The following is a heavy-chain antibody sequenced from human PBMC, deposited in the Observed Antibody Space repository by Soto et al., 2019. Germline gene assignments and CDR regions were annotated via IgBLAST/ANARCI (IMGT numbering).Heavy chain of an antibody. Sequence: QVQLVESGGGVVQPGRSLRLSCAASGFTLSRYGMHWVRQAPGKGLEWVAVISFEGNTQYYADSVKGRFTISRDNSKDTLSLQIHSLRPEDTAVYYCAKDAGSTEYFFASWGQGTLVSVSS. V-gene: IGHV3-30*05. J-gene: IGHJ4*02. CDR2: ISFEGNTQ. CDR3: AKDAGSTEYFFAS. CDR1: GFTLSRYG.